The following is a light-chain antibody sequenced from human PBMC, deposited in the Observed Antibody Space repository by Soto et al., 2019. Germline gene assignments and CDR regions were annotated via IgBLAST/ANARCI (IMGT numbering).Light chain of an antibody. CDR3: YSYTTSSTWV. V-gene: IGLV2-14*01. Sequence: QSVLTQPASVSGSPGQAITISGAGPSSDVGAYNYVSWYQQHPDKAPKVMIYEVSIRPSGVSDRFSGSKSGNTASLTISGLQAEDEAVYYCYSYTTSSTWVFGGGTKLTVL. CDR2: EVS. CDR1: SSDVGAYNY. J-gene: IGLJ3*02.